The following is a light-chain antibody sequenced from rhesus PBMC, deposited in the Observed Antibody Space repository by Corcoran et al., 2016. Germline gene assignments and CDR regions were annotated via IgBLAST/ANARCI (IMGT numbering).Light chain of an antibody. Sequence: EIVMTQSPATLSLSPGETATLSCRASETIGTYLAWYHQKPGQAPKLLVHGANFRATGIPDRFIGSGSKTEFTLTISSLEPEDVGIYHCQQYNDLLWTFGQGTKVEIK. V-gene: IGKV3-40*03. CDR3: QQYNDLLWT. CDR2: GAN. CDR1: ETIGTY. J-gene: IGKJ1*01.